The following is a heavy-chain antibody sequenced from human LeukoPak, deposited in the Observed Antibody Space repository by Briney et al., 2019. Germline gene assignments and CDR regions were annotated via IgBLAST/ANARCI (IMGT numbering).Heavy chain of an antibody. CDR3: ARELCSTTTCYFDY. Sequence: SETLSLTCSVSGGSISSYYWSWIRQPPGKGLEWMGYIYYTGSTNYNPSLKSRITISVDTSKNQFSLKLNSVTAADTAVYYCARELCSTTTCYFDYWGQGTLVTVSS. V-gene: IGHV4-59*01. J-gene: IGHJ4*02. D-gene: IGHD2-2*01. CDR2: IYYTGST. CDR1: GGSISSYY.